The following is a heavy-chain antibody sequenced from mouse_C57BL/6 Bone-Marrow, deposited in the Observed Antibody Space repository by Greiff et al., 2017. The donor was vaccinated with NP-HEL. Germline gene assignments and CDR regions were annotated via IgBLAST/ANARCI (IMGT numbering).Heavy chain of an antibody. V-gene: IGHV5-9-1*02. CDR3: TRNGRRSFDY. J-gene: IGHJ2*01. CDR1: GFTFSSYA. Sequence: EVQVVESGEGLVKPGGSLKLSCAASGFTFSSYAMSWVRQTPEKRLEWVAYISSGGDYTYYADTVKGRSTFSRDNSSNTLYLQMSSLKSEDTAMYYCTRNGRRSFDYWGQGTTLTVSS. D-gene: IGHD1-1*01. CDR2: ISSGGDYT.